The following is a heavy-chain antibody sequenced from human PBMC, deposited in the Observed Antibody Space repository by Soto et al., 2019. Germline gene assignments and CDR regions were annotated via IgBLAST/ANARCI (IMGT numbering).Heavy chain of an antibody. CDR1: GYTFTGYY. D-gene: IGHD2-15*01. J-gene: IGHJ4*02. CDR3: ARDGGLLVAGAPFDY. V-gene: IGHV1-2*02. CDR2: INPNSGGT. Sequence: QVQLVQSGAEVKKPGASVKVSCKASGYTFTGYYMHWVRQAPGQGLEWMGWINPNSGGTNYAQKFQGRVTMTRDTSISTAYMELSRLRSDDTAVYYCARDGGLLVAGAPFDYWGQGTLVTVSS.